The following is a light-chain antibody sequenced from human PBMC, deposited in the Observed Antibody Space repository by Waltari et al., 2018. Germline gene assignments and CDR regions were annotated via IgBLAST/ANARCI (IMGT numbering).Light chain of an antibody. Sequence: IVLTQSPGTLSLSPGDTAILSCRASQSGSKYLAWYQQKPGQAPRLLIFGASSRATGIPDRFSGSGSGTDLSLTISRVEPEEVAVYYCQQYVSLPATFGQGTKVEIE. J-gene: IGKJ1*01. CDR2: GAS. CDR1: QSGSKY. CDR3: QQYVSLPAT. V-gene: IGKV3-20*01.